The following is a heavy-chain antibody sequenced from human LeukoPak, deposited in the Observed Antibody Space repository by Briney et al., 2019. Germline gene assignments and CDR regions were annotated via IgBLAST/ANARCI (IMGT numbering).Heavy chain of an antibody. J-gene: IGHJ4*02. CDR3: ARGTSAGGPISPFDF. CDR2: IGSSSSYI. Sequence: PGGSLRLSCAASGFTFSSYSMNWVRQAPGKGLEWVSSIGSSSSYIYYADSVKGRFSISRDNAKNTVYLQMNSLRAEDTGIYYCARGTSAGGPISPFDFWGQGTVVTVSS. V-gene: IGHV3-21*01. D-gene: IGHD6-13*01. CDR1: GFTFSSYS.